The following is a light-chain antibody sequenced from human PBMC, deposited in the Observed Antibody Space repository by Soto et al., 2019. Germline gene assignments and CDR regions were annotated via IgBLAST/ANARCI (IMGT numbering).Light chain of an antibody. CDR3: HQRQSWPRT. J-gene: IGKJ1*01. V-gene: IGKV3-11*01. CDR2: QTS. CDR1: QYINTR. Sequence: EIVLTQSPATLSSFPGDRVTLSCRASQYINTRLAWYQHRPGQAPRLLIYQTSIRAAGIPARFSASGSGTDFTLTISDVQPEEFALYDCHQRQSWPRTFGQGTKVDI.